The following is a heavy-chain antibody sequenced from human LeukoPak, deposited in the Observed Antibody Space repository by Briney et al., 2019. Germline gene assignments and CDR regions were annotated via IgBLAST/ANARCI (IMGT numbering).Heavy chain of an antibody. Sequence: GGSLRLSCAASGFTFSSYGMHWVRQAPGKGLEWVAVISYDGSNKYYADSVKGRFTISRDNSKNTLFLQTNSLRAEDTAVYYCAKDRERRDGYSTNFDYWGQGTLVTVSS. J-gene: IGHJ4*02. D-gene: IGHD5-24*01. V-gene: IGHV3-30*18. CDR1: GFTFSSYG. CDR3: AKDRERRDGYSTNFDY. CDR2: ISYDGSNK.